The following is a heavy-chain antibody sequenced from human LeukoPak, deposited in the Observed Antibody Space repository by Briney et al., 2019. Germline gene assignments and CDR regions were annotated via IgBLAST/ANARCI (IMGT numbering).Heavy chain of an antibody. J-gene: IGHJ6*02. V-gene: IGHV3-11*01. CDR1: GFTFSDYY. Sequence: GGSLRLSCAASGFTFSDYYMSWIRQAPGKGLEWVSYISSSGSTIYYADSAKGRFTISRDNAKNSLYLQMNSLRAEDTAVYYCARDYGSGSYYYYYGMDVWGQGTTVTVSS. CDR3: ARDYGSGSYYYYYGMDV. D-gene: IGHD3-10*01. CDR2: ISSSGSTI.